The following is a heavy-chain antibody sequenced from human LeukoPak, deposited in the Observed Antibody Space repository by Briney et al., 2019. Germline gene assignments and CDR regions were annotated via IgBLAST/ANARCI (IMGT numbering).Heavy chain of an antibody. Sequence: LSLTCTVSGGSISSGDYYMSWIRQAPGKGLEWVSYISSSGSTIYYADSVKGRFTISRDNAKNSLYLQMNSLRAEDTAVYYCARGRNSLAGPFDYWGQGTLVTVSS. CDR3: ARGRNSLAGPFDY. J-gene: IGHJ4*02. CDR2: ISSSGSTI. CDR1: GGSISSGDYY. D-gene: IGHD1-7*01. V-gene: IGHV3-11*04.